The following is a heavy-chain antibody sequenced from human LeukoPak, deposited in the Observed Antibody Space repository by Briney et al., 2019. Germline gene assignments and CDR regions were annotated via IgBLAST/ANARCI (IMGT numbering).Heavy chain of an antibody. CDR3: ARDPITARGSYYPYFDY. CDR1: GFTFSSYA. Sequence: GGSLRLSCAASGFTFSSYAMHWVRQAPGKGLEWVAVISYDGSNKYYADSVKGRFTISRDNSKNTLYLQMNSLRAEDTAVYYCARDPITARGSYYPYFDYWGQGTLVTVSS. V-gene: IGHV3-30*04. CDR2: ISYDGSNK. D-gene: IGHD3-10*01. J-gene: IGHJ4*02.